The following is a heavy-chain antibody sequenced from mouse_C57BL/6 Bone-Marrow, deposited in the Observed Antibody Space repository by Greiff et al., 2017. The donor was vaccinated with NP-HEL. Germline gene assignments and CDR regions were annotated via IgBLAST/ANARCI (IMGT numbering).Heavy chain of an antibody. V-gene: IGHV5-9-1*02. CDR3: TRGTMITPYAMDY. CDR2: ISSGGDYI. J-gene: IGHJ4*01. D-gene: IGHD2-4*01. Sequence: EVKLMESGEGLVKPGGSLKLPCAASGFTFRSYAMSWVRQTPEKRLEWVAYISSGGDYIYYADTVKGRLTISIDNARNTLYLKMSSLKSEDTAMYYCTRGTMITPYAMDYWGQGTSVTVSS. CDR1: GFTFRSYA.